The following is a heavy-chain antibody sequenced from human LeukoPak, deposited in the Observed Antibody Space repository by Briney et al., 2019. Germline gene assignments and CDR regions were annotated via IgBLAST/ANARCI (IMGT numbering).Heavy chain of an antibody. CDR1: GFTFINYY. J-gene: IGHJ4*02. Sequence: ASVKVSCKASGFTFINYYMHWVRQAPGQGLEWLGIINLSGGSTHYPQKFQDRVTMTRDTSTSTVYMELSSLRSEDTAVYYCARRGYSSGWYYFDYWGQGTLVTVSS. CDR2: INLSGGST. D-gene: IGHD6-19*01. CDR3: ARRGYSSGWYYFDY. V-gene: IGHV1-46*01.